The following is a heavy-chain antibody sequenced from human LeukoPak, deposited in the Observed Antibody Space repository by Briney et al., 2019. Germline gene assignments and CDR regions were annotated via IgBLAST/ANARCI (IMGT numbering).Heavy chain of an antibody. CDR2: ISAYNGNT. CDR1: GYTFTSYG. D-gene: IGHD4-17*01. J-gene: IGHJ6*02. Sequence: GASVKVSCKASGYTFTSYGISWVRQAPGQGLEWMGWISAYNGNTNYAQKLQGRATMTTDTSTSTAYMELRSLRSDDTAVYYCATPSAVTTYYYGMDVWGQGTTVTVSS. CDR3: ATPSAVTTYYYGMDV. V-gene: IGHV1-18*01.